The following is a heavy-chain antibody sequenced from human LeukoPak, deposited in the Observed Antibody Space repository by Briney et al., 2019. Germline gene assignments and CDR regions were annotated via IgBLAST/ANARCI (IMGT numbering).Heavy chain of an antibody. CDR1: GGSFSGYY. CDR3: ARGLSSTRRESDY. CDR2: INHSGST. Sequence: PSETLSLTCAVYGGSFSGYYWSWIRQPPGKGLEWIAEINHSGSTYYNPSLKSRVTMSIDTSKNQFSLRLSSVAAADTAVYFCARGLSSTRRESDYWGQGTLVTVSS. D-gene: IGHD2-2*01. V-gene: IGHV4-34*01. J-gene: IGHJ4*02.